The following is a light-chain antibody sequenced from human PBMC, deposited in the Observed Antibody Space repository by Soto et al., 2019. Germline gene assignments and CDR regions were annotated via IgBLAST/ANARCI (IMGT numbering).Light chain of an antibody. J-gene: IGKJ1*01. Sequence: DIQMTQSPSTLSASVGDRVTITCRASQSISSWLAWYQQKPGKAPKLLIYKASSLESGVPSRFSGSGSGTEFTLTISSLQPDDFAAYYDQQYNKRWTFGQGTKVEIK. V-gene: IGKV1-5*03. CDR2: KAS. CDR3: QQYNKRWT. CDR1: QSISSW.